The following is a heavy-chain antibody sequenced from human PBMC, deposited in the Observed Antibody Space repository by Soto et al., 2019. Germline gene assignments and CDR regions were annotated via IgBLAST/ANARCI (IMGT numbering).Heavy chain of an antibody. Sequence: QVQLQESGPGLVKPSHTLSLTRAVSGYSITSSNWWGWIRQPPGKGMEWIGYIYYSGSTYYNASLKSQVTMSVDTYKTQFSLKLSSVTAVDTAVYYCARTLKNYGMDVWGQGTTVTVSS. CDR3: ARTLKNYGMDV. CDR1: GYSITSSNW. V-gene: IGHV4-28*01. CDR2: IYYSGST. J-gene: IGHJ6*02.